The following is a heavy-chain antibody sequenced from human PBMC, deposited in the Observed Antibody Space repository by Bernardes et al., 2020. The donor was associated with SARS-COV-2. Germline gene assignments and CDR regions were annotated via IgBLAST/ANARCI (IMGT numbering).Heavy chain of an antibody. V-gene: IGHV4-39*01. CDR2: IYYSGST. CDR3: AGSSCGIDCYIGGLRSWDYGMDV. D-gene: IGHD2-21*02. J-gene: IGHJ6*02. Sequence: SETLSLTCTVSGGSISSSSYYWGWIRQPPGKGLEWIGSIYYSGSTYYNPSLKSRVTISVDTSKNQFSLRLSFVTAADTAVYYCAGSSCGIDCYIGGLRSWDYGMDVWGQGTTVTVSS. CDR1: GGSISSSSYY.